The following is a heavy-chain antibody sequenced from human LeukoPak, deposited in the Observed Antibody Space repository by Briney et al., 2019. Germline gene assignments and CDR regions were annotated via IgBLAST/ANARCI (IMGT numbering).Heavy chain of an antibody. Sequence: SETLSLTCAVSGGSISSGGYSRSWIRQPPGRGLGWIGYIFHTGNSYYNPSLKSRVAIPVDRSKNQFSLKLSSVTAADTAVYYCARSLDSRFDIWGQGTMVIVSS. V-gene: IGHV4-30-2*01. D-gene: IGHD3-22*01. CDR3: ARSLDSRFDI. J-gene: IGHJ3*02. CDR1: GGSISSGGYS. CDR2: IFHTGNS.